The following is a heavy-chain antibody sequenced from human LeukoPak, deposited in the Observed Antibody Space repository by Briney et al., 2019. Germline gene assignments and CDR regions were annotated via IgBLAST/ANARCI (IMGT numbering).Heavy chain of an antibody. CDR1: GLSFSSYA. CDR3: GNWFDP. CDR2: ISASGGNT. J-gene: IGHJ5*02. V-gene: IGHV3-23*01. Sequence: GGSLRLSCAASGLSFSSYAMSWVRQAPGKGLEWVSTISASGGNTYYADSVKGRVTISRDNSKNTLFLQMNRLRAEDTAVYYCGNWFDPWGQGTLVTVSS.